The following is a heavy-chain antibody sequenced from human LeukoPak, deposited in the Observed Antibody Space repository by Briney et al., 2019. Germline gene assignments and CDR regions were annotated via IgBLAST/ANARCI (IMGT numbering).Heavy chain of an antibody. V-gene: IGHV4-61*02. CDR1: GGSISSGSYY. D-gene: IGHD3-9*01. Sequence: SQTLSLTCTVSGGSISSGSYYWGWIRQPAGKGLEWIGRIYTSGSTNYNPSLKSRVTISVDTSKNQFSLKLSSVTAADTAVYYCARGRLDYDILTGYDYWGQGTLVTVSS. CDR3: ARGRLDYDILTGYDY. J-gene: IGHJ4*02. CDR2: IYTSGST.